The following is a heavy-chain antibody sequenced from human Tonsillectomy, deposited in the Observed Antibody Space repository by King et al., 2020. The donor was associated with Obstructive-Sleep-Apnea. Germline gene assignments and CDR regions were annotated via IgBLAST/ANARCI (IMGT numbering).Heavy chain of an antibody. J-gene: IGHJ6*02. Sequence: VQLVESGGGLVQPGGSLRLSCAASGFTFSSYAMSWVRQAPGKGLEWVLAISGRGGSPYYAEPVKGRFTISRDNSKNTPYLQMNSLRAEDTALYYCAKANHPSYSSNFYYGMDVWGQGTTVTVSS. CDR1: GFTFSSYA. V-gene: IGHV3-23*04. CDR2: ISGRGGSP. D-gene: IGHD6-13*01. CDR3: AKANHPSYSSNFYYGMDV.